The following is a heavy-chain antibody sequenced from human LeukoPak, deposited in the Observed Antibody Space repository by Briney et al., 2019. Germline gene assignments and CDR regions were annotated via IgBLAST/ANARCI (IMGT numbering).Heavy chain of an antibody. Sequence: SETLSLTCTVSGGSISSYYWSWIRQPAGKGLDWIGRIYSSGSTDYNPSLKSRVTMSVDKSKNQFSLKVNSVTAADTAVYYCARGLAAAADRALDYWGQGTLVTVSP. CDR2: IYSSGST. CDR3: ARGLAAAADRALDY. J-gene: IGHJ4*02. CDR1: GGSISSYY. V-gene: IGHV4-4*07. D-gene: IGHD6-13*01.